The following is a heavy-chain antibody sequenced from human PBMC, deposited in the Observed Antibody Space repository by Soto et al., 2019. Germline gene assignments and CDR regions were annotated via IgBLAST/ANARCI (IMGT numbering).Heavy chain of an antibody. CDR3: ATLEGTAMVKIGY. J-gene: IGHJ4*02. CDR2: IIPIFGTA. Sequence: QVQLVQSGAEVKKPGYSVKVSCKASGGTFSSYVIRWVRQAPGHGLEWMGGIIPIFGTANYAQKFQGRVTITAGKSTTTAYIEPSNLRSEDSVVYYCATLEGTAMVKIGYWGQGKQVNVSS. CDR1: GGTFSSYV. V-gene: IGHV1-69*06. D-gene: IGHD5-18*01.